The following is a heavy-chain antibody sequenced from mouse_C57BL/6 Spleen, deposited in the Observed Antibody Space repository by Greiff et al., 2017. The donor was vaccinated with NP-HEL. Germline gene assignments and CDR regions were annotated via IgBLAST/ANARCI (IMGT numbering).Heavy chain of an antibody. J-gene: IGHJ1*03. Sequence: EVQLQQSGPELVKPGASVKIPCKASGYTFTDYNMDWVKQSHGKSLEWIGDINPNNGGTIYNQKFKGKATLTVDKSSSTAYLELRSLTSEETAVYYCARGYDGSRKNWYFDVGGTGTTVTVAS. D-gene: IGHD1-1*01. V-gene: IGHV1-18*01. CDR3: ARGYDGSRKNWYFDV. CDR1: GYTFTDYN. CDR2: INPNNGGT.